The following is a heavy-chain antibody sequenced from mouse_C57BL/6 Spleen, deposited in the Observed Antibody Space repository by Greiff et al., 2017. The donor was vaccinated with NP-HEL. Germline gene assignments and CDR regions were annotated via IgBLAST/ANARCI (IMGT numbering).Heavy chain of an antibody. J-gene: IGHJ4*01. CDR2: IDPSDSYT. CDR1: GYTFTSYW. CDR3: ARKDDYGYAMDY. V-gene: IGHV1-50*01. D-gene: IGHD2-4*01. Sequence: VQLQESGAELVKPGASVKLSCKASGYTFTSYWMQWVKQRPGQGLEWIGEIDPSDSYTNYNQKFKGKATLTVDTSSSTAYMQLSSLSSEDSAVYYCARKDDYGYAMDYWGQGTSVTVSS.